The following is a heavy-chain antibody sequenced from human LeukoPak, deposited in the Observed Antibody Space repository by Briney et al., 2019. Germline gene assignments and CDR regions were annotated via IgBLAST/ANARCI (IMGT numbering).Heavy chain of an antibody. Sequence: PGGSLRLSCAASGFTFSSYAMHWVRQAPGKGLEYVSAISSNGGSTYYANSVKGRFTISRDNSKNTLYLQMGSLRAEDMAVYYCARVEVGATHFDYWXQGTLVTVSS. D-gene: IGHD1-26*01. J-gene: IGHJ4*02. CDR2: ISSNGGST. CDR1: GFTFSSYA. V-gene: IGHV3-64*01. CDR3: ARVEVGATHFDY.